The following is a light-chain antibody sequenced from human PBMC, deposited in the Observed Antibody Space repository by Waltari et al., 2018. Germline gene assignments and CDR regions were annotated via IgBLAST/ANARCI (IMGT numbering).Light chain of an antibody. Sequence: DIQMTQSPSSLSASIGDTITITCRASQNIRTYFNWYQQKPAKAPQLLIFGASSLPRGVPSRFSGSASGTEFTLPITNLKPDDFATYFCQQSFSSPWTFGQGTTV. CDR2: GAS. V-gene: IGKV1-39*01. CDR3: QQSFSSPWT. CDR1: QNIRTY. J-gene: IGKJ1*01.